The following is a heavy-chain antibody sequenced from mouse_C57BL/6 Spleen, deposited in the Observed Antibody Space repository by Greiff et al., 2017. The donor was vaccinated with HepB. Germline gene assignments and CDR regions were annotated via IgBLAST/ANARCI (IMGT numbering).Heavy chain of an antibody. CDR3: ARHYGSSSFAY. J-gene: IGHJ3*01. CDR2: INPNNGGT. V-gene: IGHV1-22*01. Sequence: VQLKQSGPELVKPGASVKMSCKASGYTFTDYNMHWVKQSHGKSLEWIGYINPNNGGTSYNQKFKGKATLTVNKSSSTAYMELRSLTSEDSAVYYCARHYGSSSFAYWGQGTLVTVSA. CDR1: GYTFTDYN. D-gene: IGHD1-1*01.